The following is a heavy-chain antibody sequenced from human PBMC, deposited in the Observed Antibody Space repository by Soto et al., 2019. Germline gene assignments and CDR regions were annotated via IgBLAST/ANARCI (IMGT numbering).Heavy chain of an antibody. D-gene: IGHD2-2*01. J-gene: IGHJ4*02. CDR2: INHSGST. CDR3: ASGTTDLNYCSSTSCIFDY. V-gene: IGHV4-34*01. Sequence: SETLSLTCAVYGGSFSGYYWSWIRQPPGKGLEWIGEINHSGSTNYNPSLKSRVTISVDTSKNQFSLKLSSVTAADTAVYYCASGTTDLNYCSSTSCIFDYWGQGTLVTVSS. CDR1: GGSFSGYY.